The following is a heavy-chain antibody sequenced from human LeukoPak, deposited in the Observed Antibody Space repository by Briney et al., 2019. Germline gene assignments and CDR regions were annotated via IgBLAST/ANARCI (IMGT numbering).Heavy chain of an antibody. D-gene: IGHD6-13*01. V-gene: IGHV3-21*01. CDR2: ISSSSSNI. CDR3: ARDLTIAAAVPNWFDP. Sequence: GGSLRLSCAASGFTFSSYSMNWVRQAPGKGLAWASSISSSSSNIYYADSVKGRFTISRDNAKNSLYLQMNSLRAEDTAVYYCARDLTIAAAVPNWFDPWGQGTLVTVSS. CDR1: GFTFSSYS. J-gene: IGHJ5*02.